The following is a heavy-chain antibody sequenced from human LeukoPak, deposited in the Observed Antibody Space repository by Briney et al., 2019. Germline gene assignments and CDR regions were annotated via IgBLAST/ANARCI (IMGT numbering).Heavy chain of an antibody. CDR3: ARGGYYDSSDYYTFDY. J-gene: IGHJ4*02. V-gene: IGHV4-31*03. Sequence: SQTLSLTCTVSGGSITSGGYYWTWIRQHPGQGLEWIGYIYYSGSTYYNPSLKSRVTMSVDTSKNQFSLKLSSVTAADTAVYYCARGGYYDSSDYYTFDYWGKGALVTVSS. CDR2: IYYSGST. D-gene: IGHD3-22*01. CDR1: GGSITSGGYY.